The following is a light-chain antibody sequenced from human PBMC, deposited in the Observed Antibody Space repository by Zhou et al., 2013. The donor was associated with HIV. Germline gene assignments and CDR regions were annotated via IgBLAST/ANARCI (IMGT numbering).Light chain of an antibody. J-gene: IGKJ5*01. CDR1: QSINTW. Sequence: DIQMTQSPSSLSASVGDRVIITCRASQSINTWLAWYQQKPGKAPKLLIYKASSLESGVPSRFSGSGSGTEFTLTISSLQPDDFATYYCQQYNSQFGQGTRLEIK. V-gene: IGKV1-5*03. CDR2: KAS. CDR3: QQYNSQ.